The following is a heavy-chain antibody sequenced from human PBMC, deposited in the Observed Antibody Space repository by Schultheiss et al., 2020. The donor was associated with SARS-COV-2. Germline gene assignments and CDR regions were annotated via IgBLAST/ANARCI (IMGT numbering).Heavy chain of an antibody. D-gene: IGHD5-24*01. Sequence: GGSLRLSCAASGFTFSNYAMTWVRQAPGKGLEWVSTITGSGGRTYYADSVKGRFTLSRDNSQNTMYLQMNSLRAEDTAVYYCAKKMADIDYWGQGTLVTVSS. J-gene: IGHJ4*02. V-gene: IGHV3-23*01. CDR3: AKKMADIDY. CDR1: GFTFSNYA. CDR2: ITGSGGRT.